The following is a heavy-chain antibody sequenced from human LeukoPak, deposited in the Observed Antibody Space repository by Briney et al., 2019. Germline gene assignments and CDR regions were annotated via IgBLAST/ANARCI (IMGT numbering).Heavy chain of an antibody. D-gene: IGHD2-21*02. CDR2: ISYDGSKK. Sequence: GGSLRLSCAASGFPFSSYGMHWVRQAPGKGLVWVAVISYDGSKKYYGDSVKGRFTTSRDNSKNTLYLQVNSLRAEDTAVYYCARIYCGGDCLDSAPLSDAFDIWGQGTMVTVSS. V-gene: IGHV3-33*01. J-gene: IGHJ3*02. CDR1: GFPFSSYG. CDR3: ARIYCGGDCLDSAPLSDAFDI.